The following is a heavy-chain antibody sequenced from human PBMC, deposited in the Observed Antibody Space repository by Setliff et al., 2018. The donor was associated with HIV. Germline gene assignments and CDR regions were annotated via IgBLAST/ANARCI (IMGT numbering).Heavy chain of an antibody. V-gene: IGHV4-34*01. J-gene: IGHJ4*02. D-gene: IGHD3-3*01. CDR2: MNHSGSR. CDR3: ARINVLQFLEWSAKEGPFDY. Sequence: SETLSLTCAVYGGPVSGYYWSWIRQPPGKGLEWIGEMNHSGSRKYNPSLKSRVTMSVDTSKRQFSLNLTSVTAADTAVYYCARINVLQFLEWSAKEGPFDYWGQGTPVTVSS. CDR1: GGPVSGYY.